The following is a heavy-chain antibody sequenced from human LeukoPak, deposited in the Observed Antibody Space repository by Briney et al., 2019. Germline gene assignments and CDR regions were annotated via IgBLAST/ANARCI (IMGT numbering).Heavy chain of an antibody. CDR3: ATGPVVVPAADLDYYYYMDV. CDR1: GYTLTELS. J-gene: IGHJ6*03. V-gene: IGHV1-24*01. Sequence: ASVKVSCKVSGYTLTELSMHWVRQAPGKGLEWMGGFDPEDGETIYAQKFQGRVTMTEDTSTDTAYMELSSLRSEDTAVYYCATGPVVVPAADLDYYYYMDVWGKGTTVTVSS. D-gene: IGHD2-2*01. CDR2: FDPEDGET.